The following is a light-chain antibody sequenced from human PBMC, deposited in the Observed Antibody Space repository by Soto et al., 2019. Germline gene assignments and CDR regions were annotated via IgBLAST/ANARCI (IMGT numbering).Light chain of an antibody. CDR1: STDFENYNL. Sequence: QSVLTQPASVSGSPGQSITISCTRSSTDFENYNLVSWYQHCPDKAPKLIIYEGTKRPSEISDRFSGSESDTTASLIISGLQPEDEADYYCSSHAGSSARVVFGGGTKLTVL. J-gene: IGLJ2*01. V-gene: IGLV2-23*01. CDR2: EGT. CDR3: SSHAGSSARVV.